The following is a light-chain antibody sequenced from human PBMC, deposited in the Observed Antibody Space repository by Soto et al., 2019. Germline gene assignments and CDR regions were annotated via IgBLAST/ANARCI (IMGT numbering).Light chain of an antibody. V-gene: IGKV1-39*01. CDR1: QSISSY. CDR2: AAS. Sequence: IPITQSPASLSASVGDRVTITCRASQSISSYLNWYQQKPGKAPKLLIYAASSLQSGVPSRFSGIGSGTDFTLTISSLQTEDFATYDGQQSYSTLSITFCQGTRLEI. J-gene: IGKJ5*01. CDR3: QQSYSTLSIT.